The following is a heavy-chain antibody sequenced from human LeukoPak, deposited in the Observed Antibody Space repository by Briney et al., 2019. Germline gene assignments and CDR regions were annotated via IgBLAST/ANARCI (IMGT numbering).Heavy chain of an antibody. Sequence: GGSLRLSCAASGFTFSSSAMSWVRQVPGKGLEWVSGISASGGSTSYADSVRGRFTISRDNAKNSLYLQMNSLRAEDTAVYYCARDFDYWGQGTLVTVSS. CDR1: GFTFSSSA. V-gene: IGHV3-23*01. J-gene: IGHJ4*02. CDR3: ARDFDY. CDR2: ISASGGST.